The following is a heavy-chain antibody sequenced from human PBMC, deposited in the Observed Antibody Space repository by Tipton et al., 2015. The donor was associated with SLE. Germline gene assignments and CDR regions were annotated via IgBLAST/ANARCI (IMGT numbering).Heavy chain of an antibody. D-gene: IGHD1-20*01. J-gene: IGHJ3*02. CDR2: IYYSGST. CDR3: ARDAGRDITGTRGAFDI. CDR1: GGSISSGGYY. V-gene: IGHV4-31*03. Sequence: TLSLTCTVSGGSISSGGYYWSWIRQHPGKGLEWIGYIYYSGSTYYNPSLKSRVTISVDTSKNQFSLKLSSVTAADTAVYYCARDAGRDITGTRGAFDIWGQGTMVTVSS.